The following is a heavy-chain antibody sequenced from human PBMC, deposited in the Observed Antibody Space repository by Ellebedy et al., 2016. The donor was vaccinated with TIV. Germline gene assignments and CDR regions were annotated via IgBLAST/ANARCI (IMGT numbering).Heavy chain of an antibody. J-gene: IGHJ3*02. D-gene: IGHD5-18*01. CDR2: INRYGGVT. Sequence: GESLKISCAASGFTFSNSWMHWVRQAPGKGLVWVTRINRYGGVTTNADSVKGRFTISRDNAKNTLFLQMNSLRAEDTAIYYCAREYRGRDAFDIWGQGTMVTVSS. V-gene: IGHV3-74*03. CDR3: AREYRGRDAFDI. CDR1: GFTFSNSW.